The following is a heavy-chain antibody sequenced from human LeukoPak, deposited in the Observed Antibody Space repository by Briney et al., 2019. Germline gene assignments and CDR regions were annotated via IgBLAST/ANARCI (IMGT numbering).Heavy chain of an antibody. J-gene: IGHJ6*03. CDR1: GGSFSGYY. CDR2: INHSGST. V-gene: IGHV4-34*01. Sequence: PSDTLSLTCAVYGGSFSGYYWSWIRQPPGKGLEWIGEINHSGSTNYNPSLKSRVTISVDTSKNQFSLKVSSVTAADTAVYYCARDAGSYSSRGCYYMDVWGKGTTVTVSS. CDR3: ARDAGSYSSRGCYYMDV. D-gene: IGHD6-13*01.